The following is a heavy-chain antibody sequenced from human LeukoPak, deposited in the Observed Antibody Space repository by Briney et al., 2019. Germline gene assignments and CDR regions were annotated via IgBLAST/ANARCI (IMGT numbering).Heavy chain of an antibody. CDR3: AKVVVDTGPYNWFDP. Sequence: GGSLRLSCAASGFTFSSYAMSWVRQAPGKGLEWVSAISGSGGSTYYADSVKGRSTISRDNSKNTLYLQMNSLRAEDTAVYYCAKVVVDTGPYNWFDPWGQGTLVTVSS. D-gene: IGHD2-15*01. V-gene: IGHV3-23*01. CDR2: ISGSGGST. J-gene: IGHJ5*02. CDR1: GFTFSSYA.